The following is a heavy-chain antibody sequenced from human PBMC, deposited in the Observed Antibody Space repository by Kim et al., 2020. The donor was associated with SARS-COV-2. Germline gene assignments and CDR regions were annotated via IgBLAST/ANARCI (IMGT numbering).Heavy chain of an antibody. CDR1: GGSISSSSYY. Sequence: SETLSLTCTVSGGSISSSSYYWGWIRQPPGKGLEWIGSIYYSGSTYYNPSLKSRVTISVDTSKNQFSLKLSSVTAADTAVYYCARPPRGTTSHGGFDPWGQGTLVTVSS. D-gene: IGHD3-16*01. J-gene: IGHJ5*02. CDR2: IYYSGST. V-gene: IGHV4-39*01. CDR3: ARPPRGTTSHGGFDP.